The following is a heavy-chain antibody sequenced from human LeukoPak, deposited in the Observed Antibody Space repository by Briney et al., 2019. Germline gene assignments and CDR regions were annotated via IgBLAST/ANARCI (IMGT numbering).Heavy chain of an antibody. Sequence: SETLSLTCTVSGDSMSSYYWSWIRQPPGKGLEWIGSIYHSGSTYYNPSLKSRVTISVDTSKNQFSLKLSSVTAADTAVYYCAGVWFGELFSSYNWFDPWGQGTLVTVSP. CDR1: GDSMSSYY. J-gene: IGHJ5*02. V-gene: IGHV4-38-2*02. CDR3: AGVWFGELFSSYNWFDP. D-gene: IGHD3-10*01. CDR2: IYHSGST.